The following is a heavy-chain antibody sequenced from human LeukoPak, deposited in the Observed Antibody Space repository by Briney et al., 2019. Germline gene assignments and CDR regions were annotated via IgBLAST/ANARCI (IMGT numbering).Heavy chain of an antibody. CDR2: ISPNSGGT. V-gene: IGHV1-2*02. CDR1: GFTFIGYY. Sequence: ASVKVSCKASGFTFIGYYMHWVRQAPGQGLEWMAWISPNSGGTNYVQKFQGRVTVTRDTSISTDYIEISGLTSDDTALYYCAREPSGSGGYDYWGQGTLVTVSS. D-gene: IGHD3-10*01. CDR3: AREPSGSGGYDY. J-gene: IGHJ4*02.